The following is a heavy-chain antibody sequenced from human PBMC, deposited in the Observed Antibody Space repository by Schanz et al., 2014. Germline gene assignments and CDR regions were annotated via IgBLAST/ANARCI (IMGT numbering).Heavy chain of an antibody. CDR3: ARNYGGHSEESDRYGMDV. J-gene: IGHJ6*02. D-gene: IGHD4-17*01. V-gene: IGHV1-46*01. CDR2: INPSGGST. Sequence: QVQLVQSGADVKKPGASVKVSCKASGHTLSAYYIHWIRQAPGQGLEWMGIINPSGGSTTYAQKSPGRVTMTSDTSTSTVYMELSSLRSEDTAVYYCARNYGGHSEESDRYGMDVWGQGTTVTVSS. CDR1: GHTLSAYY.